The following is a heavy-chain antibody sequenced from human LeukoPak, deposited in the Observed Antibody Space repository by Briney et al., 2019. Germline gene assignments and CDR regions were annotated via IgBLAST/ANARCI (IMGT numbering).Heavy chain of an antibody. Sequence: GGPLRLSCAASGFTFSSYAMSWVRQAPGKGLEWVSAISGSGGSTYYADSVKGRFTISRDNSKNTLYLQMNSLRAEDTAVYYCAKAPTLYIVVVPDAFDIWGQGTMVTVSS. CDR2: ISGSGGST. D-gene: IGHD2-21*01. CDR3: AKAPTLYIVVVPDAFDI. V-gene: IGHV3-23*01. CDR1: GFTFSSYA. J-gene: IGHJ3*02.